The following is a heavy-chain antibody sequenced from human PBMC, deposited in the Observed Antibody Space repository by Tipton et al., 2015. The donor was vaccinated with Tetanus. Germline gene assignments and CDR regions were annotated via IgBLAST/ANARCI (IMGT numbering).Heavy chain of an antibody. Sequence: VQLVQSGAEVKEPGDSLRISCTASGYSFTSYWIGWVRQMPGKGLEWMGVIYPANSDTTYSPSFQGLVTISVDKSISTAYLQWSSLKASDTAMYYCASGGWTAAGTFDYWGQGTLVSVS. J-gene: IGHJ4*02. V-gene: IGHV5-51*01. D-gene: IGHD6-13*01. CDR2: IYPANSDT. CDR1: GYSFTSYW. CDR3: ASGGWTAAGTFDY.